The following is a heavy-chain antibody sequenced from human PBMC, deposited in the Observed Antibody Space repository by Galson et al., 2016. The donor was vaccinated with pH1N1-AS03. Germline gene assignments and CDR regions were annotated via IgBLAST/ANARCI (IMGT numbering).Heavy chain of an antibody. CDR2: VYPNGVSP. V-gene: IGHV3-64D*06. CDR3: VKDLTGWGAFDF. CDR1: GFTFNKYV. D-gene: IGHD6-19*01. J-gene: IGHJ3*01. Sequence: SLRLSCAGSGFTFNKYVMHWVRQAPGKGLEYVSGVYPNGVSPHYADSVKDRFTISRDNSKNTLSLQVSSLTTEDTAVYYCVKDLTGWGAFDFWGQGTMVTVS.